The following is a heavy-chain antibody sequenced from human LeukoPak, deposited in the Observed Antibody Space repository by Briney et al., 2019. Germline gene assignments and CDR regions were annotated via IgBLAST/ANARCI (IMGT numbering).Heavy chain of an antibody. J-gene: IGHJ6*03. CDR3: AKGDKFGYCSSTSCYRKSLYYYYYYMDV. Sequence: GGSLRLSCAASGFTFSSYAMSWVRQAPGKGLEWVSAISGSGGSTYYAGSVKGRFTISRDNSKNTLYLQMNSLRAEDTAVYYCAKGDKFGYCSSTSCYRKSLYYYYYYMDVWGKGTTVTVSS. D-gene: IGHD2-2*03. V-gene: IGHV3-23*01. CDR1: GFTFSSYA. CDR2: ISGSGGST.